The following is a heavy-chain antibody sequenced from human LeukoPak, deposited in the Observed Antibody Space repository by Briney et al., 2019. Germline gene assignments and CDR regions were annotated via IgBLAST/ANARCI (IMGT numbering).Heavy chain of an antibody. CDR2: IIPIFGTA. J-gene: IGHJ6*02. V-gene: IGHV1-69*13. CDR1: GGTFSSYA. CDR3: AADGDIVVVPAAHANYYYYGMDV. Sequence: SVKVSCKASGGTFSSYAISWVRQAPGQGLEWMGGIIPIFGTANYAQKFQGRVTITADESTSTAYMELSSLRSEDTAVYYCAADGDIVVVPAAHANYYYYGMDVWGQGTTVTVSS. D-gene: IGHD2-2*01.